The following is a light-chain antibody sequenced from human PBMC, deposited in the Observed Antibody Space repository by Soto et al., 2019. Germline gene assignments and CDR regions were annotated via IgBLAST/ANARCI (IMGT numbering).Light chain of an antibody. Sequence: QSALTQPASVSGSPGQSITISCTGTSSDVGGYNYVSWYQHHPGKAPKLMIYDVSNRPSGVSNRFSGSKSGNTASLIISGLQVEDEADYYCSSYTSSSTLPTYVFGTGTKVTVL. J-gene: IGLJ1*01. CDR2: DVS. CDR1: SSDVGGYNY. CDR3: SSYTSSSTLPTYV. V-gene: IGLV2-14*03.